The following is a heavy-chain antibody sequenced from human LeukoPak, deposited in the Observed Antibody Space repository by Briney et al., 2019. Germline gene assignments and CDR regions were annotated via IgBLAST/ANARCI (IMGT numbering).Heavy chain of an antibody. J-gene: IGHJ5*02. CDR2: IIPIFGTA. Sequence: SVKASCKASGGTFSSYAISWVRQAPGQGLEWMGGIIPIFGTANYAQKFQGRVTITADESTSTAYMELSSLRSEDTAVYYCARGEGIAAAEVWWFDPWGQGTLVTVSS. D-gene: IGHD6-13*01. V-gene: IGHV1-69*13. CDR3: ARGEGIAAAEVWWFDP. CDR1: GGTFSSYA.